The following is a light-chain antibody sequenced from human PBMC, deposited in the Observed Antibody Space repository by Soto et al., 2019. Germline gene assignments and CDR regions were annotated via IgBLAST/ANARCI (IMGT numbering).Light chain of an antibody. CDR1: SSDVVGYNY. V-gene: IGLV2-14*01. Sequence: QSSPTQPAPLSGSPGQSITLSCTGTSSDVVGYNYVSWYQQHPGKAPKLMIYDVSNRPSGVSNRFSGSKSGNTASLTISGLQAEDEADYYCSSYTSSSTPLYVFGTGTKVTVL. J-gene: IGLJ1*01. CDR3: SSYTSSSTPLYV. CDR2: DVS.